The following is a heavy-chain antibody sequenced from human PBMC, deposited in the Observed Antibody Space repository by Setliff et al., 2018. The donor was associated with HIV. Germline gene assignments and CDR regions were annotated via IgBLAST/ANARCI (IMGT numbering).Heavy chain of an antibody. CDR2: IMPIFGTA. D-gene: IGHD1-7*01. Sequence: SVKVSCKASGGSFSSYGLSWVRQAPGQGLEWMGGIMPIFGTANYAQKFQERVTITRDMSTSRAYMELSGLRTEDTAVYYCAADPQTGTTSYDAFDIWGQGTVVTVSS. CDR3: AADPQTGTTSYDAFDI. V-gene: IGHV1-69*05. CDR1: GGSFSSYG. J-gene: IGHJ3*02.